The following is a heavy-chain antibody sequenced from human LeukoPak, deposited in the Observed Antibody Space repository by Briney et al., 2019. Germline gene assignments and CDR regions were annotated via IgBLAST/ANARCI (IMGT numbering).Heavy chain of an antibody. Sequence: ASVKVSCKASGYTFTNYYMYWVRQAPGQGLEWMGLINPSGGSTNYAQKFQGRVTMTRDMSTSTVYMELSSLRSEDTAVYYCARGSQYCTNGVCPYWFDPWGQGTLVTVSS. J-gene: IGHJ5*02. V-gene: IGHV1-46*01. CDR1: GYTFTNYY. D-gene: IGHD2-8*01. CDR3: ARGSQYCTNGVCPYWFDP. CDR2: INPSGGST.